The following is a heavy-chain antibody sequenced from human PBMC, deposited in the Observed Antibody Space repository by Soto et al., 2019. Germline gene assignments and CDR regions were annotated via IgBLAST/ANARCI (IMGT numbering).Heavy chain of an antibody. J-gene: IGHJ4*02. CDR1: GDSISSGGYY. D-gene: IGHD1-26*01. CDR3: ARDEAPSGVFGLGY. V-gene: IGHV4-31*03. CDR2: IYYTGST. Sequence: QVQLQESGPGLVKPSQTLSLTCTVSGDSISSGGYYWSWIRQHPGKGLEWIGYIYYTGSTYYNPSLKSRVTMSVDTSKNQLPLKLSSVTAADTAVYYCARDEAPSGVFGLGYWGQGTLVTVSS.